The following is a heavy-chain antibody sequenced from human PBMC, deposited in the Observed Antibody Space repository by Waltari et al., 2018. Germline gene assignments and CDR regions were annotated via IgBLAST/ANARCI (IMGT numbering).Heavy chain of an antibody. CDR2: IYTSGST. CDR3: ARDRDGYNSGLDY. D-gene: IGHD5-12*01. Sequence: QVQLQESGPGLVKPSQTLSLTCTVSGGSISSGSYYWSWIRQPAGKGLEWIGYIYTSGSTNYNPSLKSRVTISVDTSKNQFALKLSSVTAADTAVYYCARDRDGYNSGLDYWGQGTLVTVSS. V-gene: IGHV4-61*09. CDR1: GGSISSGSYY. J-gene: IGHJ4*02.